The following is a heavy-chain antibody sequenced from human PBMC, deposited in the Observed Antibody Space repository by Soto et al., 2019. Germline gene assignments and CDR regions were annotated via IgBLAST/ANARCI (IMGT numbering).Heavy chain of an antibody. D-gene: IGHD5-12*01. CDR3: ARERGYTGYDFAY. V-gene: IGHV3-48*01. CDR1: GFTFSRYA. J-gene: IGHJ4*02. CDR2: INHDSGTI. Sequence: EVQLVESGGGLVQPGGSLRLSCAASGFTFSRYAMNWVRQAPGKGLEWVSYINHDSGTIYYADSVKGRFTISRDNANNLLSLQMNSLRAEDTAVYYCARERGYTGYDFAYWGQGTRVTVSS.